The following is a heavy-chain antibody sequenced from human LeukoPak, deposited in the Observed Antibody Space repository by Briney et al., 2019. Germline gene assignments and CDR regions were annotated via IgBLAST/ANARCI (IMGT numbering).Heavy chain of an antibody. CDR3: AKDPSSGYYKGAFDI. V-gene: IGHV3-30*02. Sequence: GGSLRLSCAASGFTFSSYGMHWVRQAPGKGLEWVAFIRYDGSNKYYADSVKGRFTISRDNSKNTLYLQMNSLRAEDTAVYYCAKDPSSGYYKGAFDIWGQGTMVTVSS. CDR2: IRYDGSNK. D-gene: IGHD3-22*01. CDR1: GFTFSSYG. J-gene: IGHJ3*02.